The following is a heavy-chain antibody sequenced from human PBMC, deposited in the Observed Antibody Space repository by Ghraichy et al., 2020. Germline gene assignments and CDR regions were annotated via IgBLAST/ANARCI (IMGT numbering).Heavy chain of an antibody. J-gene: IGHJ6*02. D-gene: IGHD2-15*01. CDR2: IKQDGSEK. Sequence: GGSLRLSCAASGFTFSSYWMSWVRQAPGKGLEWVANIKQDGSEKYYVDSVKGRFTISRDNAKNSLYLQMNSLRAEDTAVYYCARGCSGGSCYGGVYYYDGMDVWDRETTVTVSS. CDR3: ARGCSGGSCYGGVYYYDGMDV. V-gene: IGHV3-7*03. CDR1: GFTFSSYW.